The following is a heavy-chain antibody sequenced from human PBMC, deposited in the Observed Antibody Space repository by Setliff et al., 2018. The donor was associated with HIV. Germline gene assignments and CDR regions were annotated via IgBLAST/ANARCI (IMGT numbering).Heavy chain of an antibody. CDR2: LHHGGST. D-gene: IGHD3-10*01. CDR3: ARDYGFGQPLFCFDV. V-gene: IGHV4-38-2*02. CDR1: GSSTTGDFY. J-gene: IGHJ3*01. Sequence: SETLSLTCDVSGSSTTGDFYWGWFRQPPGKGLEWIGSLHHGGSTYKNPSLNSRFTISVDTSKDQFSLKLSSVTAADTAIYYWARDYGFGQPLFCFDVWGQGAMVTVSS.